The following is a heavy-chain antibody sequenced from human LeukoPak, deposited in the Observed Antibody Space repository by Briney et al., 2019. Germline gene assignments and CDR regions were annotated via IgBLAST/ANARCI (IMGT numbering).Heavy chain of an antibody. V-gene: IGHV4-59*08. Sequence: SETLSLTCTVSGGSSSGYYWSWIRQPPGKGLEWIGYIYNSEYTSYNPSLKSRVTMSVDTSKNQFSLKLSSVTAADTAVYYCARHPDYGGNFDSWGQGTLVTVSS. CDR3: ARHPDYGGNFDS. D-gene: IGHD4-23*01. J-gene: IGHJ4*02. CDR1: GGSSSGYY. CDR2: IYNSEYT.